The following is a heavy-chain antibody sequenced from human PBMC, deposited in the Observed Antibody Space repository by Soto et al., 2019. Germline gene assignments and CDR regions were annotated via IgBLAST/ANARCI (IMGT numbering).Heavy chain of an antibody. D-gene: IGHD6-19*01. Sequence: GGSLRLSCAASGFTFSSYWMSWVRQAPGKGLEWVANIKQDGSEKYYVDSVKGRFTISRDNAKNSLYLQMNSPRAEDTAVYYCARSRGYSSGWYRFDYWGQGTLVTVSS. CDR3: ARSRGYSSGWYRFDY. J-gene: IGHJ4*02. CDR2: IKQDGSEK. CDR1: GFTFSSYW. V-gene: IGHV3-7*01.